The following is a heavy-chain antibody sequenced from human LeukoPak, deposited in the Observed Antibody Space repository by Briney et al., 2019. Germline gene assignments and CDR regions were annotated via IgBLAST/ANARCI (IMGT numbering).Heavy chain of an antibody. CDR1: GGSISSSSYY. CDR2: IYYSGST. Sequence: SETLSLTCTVSGGSISSSSYYWGWIRQPPGKGLEWIGSIYYSGSTYYNPSLKSRVTISVDTSKNQFSLKLSPVTAADTAVYYCARSRYFDWLLTNWFDPWGQGTLVTVSS. J-gene: IGHJ5*02. D-gene: IGHD3-9*01. CDR3: ARSRYFDWLLTNWFDP. V-gene: IGHV4-39*01.